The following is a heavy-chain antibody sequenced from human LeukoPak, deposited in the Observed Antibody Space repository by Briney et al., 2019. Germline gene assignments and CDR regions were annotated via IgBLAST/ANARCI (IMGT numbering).Heavy chain of an antibody. J-gene: IGHJ4*02. CDR2: INPNSGGT. Sequence: RASVKVSCKASGYTFTGHYMHWVRQAPGQGLEWMGWINPNSGGTNYAQKFQGRVTMTRDTSISTAYMELSRLRSDDTAVYYCARTFGGVIVPFDYWGQGTLVTVSS. CDR1: GYTFTGHY. CDR3: ARTFGGVIVPFDY. V-gene: IGHV1-2*02. D-gene: IGHD3-16*02.